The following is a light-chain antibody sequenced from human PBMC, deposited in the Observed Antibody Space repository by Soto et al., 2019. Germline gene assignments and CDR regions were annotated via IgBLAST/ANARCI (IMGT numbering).Light chain of an antibody. CDR2: DAS. J-gene: IGKJ3*01. Sequence: DIQMTQSPSTLSASVGDRVTITCRASQSISSWLAWYQQKPGKAPKLLIYDASSLESGVTSRFSGSGSGTEFPLTISSLQPDDFATYYCQQYNSYSPTFGPGTKVDIK. CDR1: QSISSW. CDR3: QQYNSYSPT. V-gene: IGKV1-5*01.